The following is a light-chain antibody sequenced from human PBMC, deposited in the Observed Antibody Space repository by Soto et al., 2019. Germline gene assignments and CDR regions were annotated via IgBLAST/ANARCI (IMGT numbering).Light chain of an antibody. CDR1: SSDVGNYNV. V-gene: IGLV2-23*01. CDR2: ENN. Sequence: QSALTQPASVSGSPGQSITISCAGTSSDVGNYNVVSWYQQHPGKAPKLMIYENNKRPSGVSNRFSGSKSGNTASLTISGLQAENEAEYHCCSYANGNIYGFGTGTKLTVL. CDR3: CSYANGNIYG. J-gene: IGLJ1*01.